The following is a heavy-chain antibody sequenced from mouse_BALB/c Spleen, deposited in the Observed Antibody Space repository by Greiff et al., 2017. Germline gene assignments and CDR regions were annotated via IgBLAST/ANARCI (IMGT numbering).Heavy chain of an antibody. CDR1: GYTFTSYT. J-gene: IGHJ4*01. CDR3: ARVGRWDYAMDY. Sequence: VQLQQSGAELARPGASVKMSCKASGYTFTSYTMHWVKQRPGQGLEWIGYINPSSGYTNYNQKFKDKATLTADKSSSTAYMQLSSLTSEDSAVYYCARVGRWDYAMDYWGQGTSVTVSS. CDR2: INPSSGYT. D-gene: IGHD1-1*02. V-gene: IGHV1-4*01.